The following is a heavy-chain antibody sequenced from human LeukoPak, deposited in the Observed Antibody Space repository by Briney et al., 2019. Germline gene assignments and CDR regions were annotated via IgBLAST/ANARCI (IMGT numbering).Heavy chain of an antibody. CDR2: MNPNSGNT. D-gene: IGHD4-23*01. CDR1: GYTFTSYD. J-gene: IGHJ4*02. CDR3: ARDADDYGGNYADY. V-gene: IGHV1-8*01. Sequence: ASVKVSCKASGYTFTSYDINWVRQATGQGLEWMGWMNPNSGNTGYAQKFQGRVTMTRNTSIGTAYMELSSLRSEDTAVYYCARDADDYGGNYADYWGQGTLVTVSS.